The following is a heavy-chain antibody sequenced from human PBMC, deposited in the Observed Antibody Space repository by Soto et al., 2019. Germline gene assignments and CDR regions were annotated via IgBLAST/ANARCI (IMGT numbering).Heavy chain of an antibody. CDR2: IIPIFGTA. CDR1: GVTFSSYA. V-gene: IGHV1-69*13. CDR3: ARATKGGIVGATQSFDP. Sequence: SLKVSCKASGVTFSSYAISWVRQAPGQGLEWMGGIIPIFGTANYAQKFQGRVTITADESTSTAYMELSSLRSEDTAVYYCARATKGGIVGATQSFDPWGQGTLVTVSS. J-gene: IGHJ5*02. D-gene: IGHD1-26*01.